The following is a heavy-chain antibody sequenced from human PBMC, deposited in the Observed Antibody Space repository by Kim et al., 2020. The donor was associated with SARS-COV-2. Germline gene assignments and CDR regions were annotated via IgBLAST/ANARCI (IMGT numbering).Heavy chain of an antibody. CDR3: ARGGAITMVQGVTPPHHYMDV. D-gene: IGHD3-10*01. Sequence: GGSLRLSCAASGFTFSSYGMHWVRQAPGKGLEWVAVIWYDGSNKYYADSVKGRFTISRDNSKNTLYLQMNSLRAEDTAVYYCARGGAITMVQGVTPPHHYMDVWGKGTTVTVSS. CDR2: IWYDGSNK. J-gene: IGHJ6*03. CDR1: GFTFSSYG. V-gene: IGHV3-33*01.